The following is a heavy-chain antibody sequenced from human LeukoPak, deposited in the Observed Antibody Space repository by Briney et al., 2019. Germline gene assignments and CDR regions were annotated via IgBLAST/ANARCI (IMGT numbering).Heavy chain of an antibody. D-gene: IGHD3-22*01. V-gene: IGHV3-23*01. CDR1: GFTFSSYA. CDR3: AKDEYAGNYYDSIGYHDAFDI. J-gene: IGHJ3*02. CDR2: ISGSGGST. Sequence: GGSLRLSCAASGFTFSSYAMSWVRQAPGKGLEWVSAISGSGGSTYYADSVKGRFTISRDNSKNTLYLQMNSLRAEDTGVYYCAKDEYAGNYYDSIGYHDAFDIWGQGTMVTVSS.